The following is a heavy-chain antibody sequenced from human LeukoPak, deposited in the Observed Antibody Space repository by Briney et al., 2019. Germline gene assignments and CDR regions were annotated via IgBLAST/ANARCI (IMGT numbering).Heavy chain of an antibody. V-gene: IGHV3-7*01. Sequence: GGSLRLSCAASGFTFSSYAMSWVRQAPGKGLEWVANIKEDGTIKYYVDSVKGRLTISRDNAKSSVYLQVNSLRAEDTAFYYCARIGYSSSSIDYWGQGTLVTVSS. CDR2: IKEDGTIK. CDR3: ARIGYSSSSIDY. D-gene: IGHD6-13*01. J-gene: IGHJ4*02. CDR1: GFTFSSYA.